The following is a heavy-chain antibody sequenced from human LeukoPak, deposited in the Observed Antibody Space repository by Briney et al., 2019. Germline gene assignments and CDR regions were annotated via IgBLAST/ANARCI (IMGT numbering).Heavy chain of an antibody. V-gene: IGHV3-21*01. J-gene: IGHJ4*02. CDR2: ISSSSSYI. Sequence: GGSLRLSCAASGFTFSSYSMNWVRQAPGKGLEWVSSISSSSSYIYYADSVKGRFTISRDNAKNSLYLQMNSLRAEDTAVYYCVRDVDTAIPPGLYYWGQGTLVTVSS. CDR1: GFTFSSYS. D-gene: IGHD5-18*01. CDR3: VRDVDTAIPPGLYY.